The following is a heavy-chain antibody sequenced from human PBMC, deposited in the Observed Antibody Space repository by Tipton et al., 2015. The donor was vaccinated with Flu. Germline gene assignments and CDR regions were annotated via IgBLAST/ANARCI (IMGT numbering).Heavy chain of an antibody. CDR2: VSRTGGT. CDR3: ARRDYSNYASDPKSWFDP. V-gene: IGHV4-38-2*01. Sequence: LRLSCAVSGDSISSDFYWAWIRQFPGKGLEWIGTVSRTGGTIYNPSLKSRVTISIDTSKNQFSLNMRSVTAADMAVYYCARRDYSNYASDPKSWFDPWGQGTLVAVSS. J-gene: IGHJ5*02. CDR1: GDSISSDFY. D-gene: IGHD4-11*01.